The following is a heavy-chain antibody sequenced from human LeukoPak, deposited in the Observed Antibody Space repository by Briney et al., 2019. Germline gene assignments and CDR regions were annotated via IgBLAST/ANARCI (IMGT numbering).Heavy chain of an antibody. CDR3: AREDCSSTSCRSYDY. D-gene: IGHD2-2*01. CDR2: IGGDGGGI. J-gene: IGHJ4*02. CDR1: GFSFNTYA. Sequence: GGSLRLSCAASGFSFNTYAMTWVRLAPGKGLEWVSVIGGDGGGIQYADSVKGRFSISRDNSKNTVYLQMNSLSAEDTAVYYCAREDCSSTSCRSYDYWGQGTLVTVSS. V-gene: IGHV3-23*01.